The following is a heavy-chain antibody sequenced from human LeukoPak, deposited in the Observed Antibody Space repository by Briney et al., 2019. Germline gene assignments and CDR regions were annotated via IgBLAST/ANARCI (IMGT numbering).Heavy chain of an antibody. CDR3: ARFTHCGGDCYALDY. V-gene: IGHV4-59*01. D-gene: IGHD2-21*02. J-gene: IGHJ4*02. Sequence: SETLSLTCTVSGGSINSYYWTWIRQPPGKGLEWIGYIYYSGSTNYTPSLKSRVTISVDTSKNQFSLKLSSVTAADTAVYYCARFTHCGGDCYALDYRGQGTLVTVSS. CDR2: IYYSGST. CDR1: GGSINSYY.